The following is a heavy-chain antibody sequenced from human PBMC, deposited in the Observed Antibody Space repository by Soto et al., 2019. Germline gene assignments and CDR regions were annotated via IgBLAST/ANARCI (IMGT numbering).Heavy chain of an antibody. Sequence: QVQLVQSGADVKKPGASVKVSCKASGYTFTSDGISWVRQAPGQGLEWMGWISTYNGNTKFAQKLQGRVTMTTDTSTSTVCMELRSLTSDDTAVYYCAAWAGQVRGYGGPFDYWGQGTLLTVSS. CDR2: ISTYNGNT. D-gene: IGHD5-12*01. CDR3: AAWAGQVRGYGGPFDY. CDR1: GYTFTSDG. J-gene: IGHJ4*02. V-gene: IGHV1-18*04.